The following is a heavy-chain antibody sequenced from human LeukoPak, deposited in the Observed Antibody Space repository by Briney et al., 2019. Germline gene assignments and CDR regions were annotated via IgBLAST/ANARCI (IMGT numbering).Heavy chain of an antibody. V-gene: IGHV3-66*01. CDR2: IFSRGST. CDR1: GFTIGSSY. J-gene: IGHJ4*02. Sequence: GGSLRLSCAGSGFTIGSSYVSWVRQAPGRGLEWVSSIFSRGSTYHADSVKGRFTISRDNSRNTAYLQMSSLRAEDTAVYYCATGDFEHWGQGTLVTVSS. CDR3: ATGDFEH.